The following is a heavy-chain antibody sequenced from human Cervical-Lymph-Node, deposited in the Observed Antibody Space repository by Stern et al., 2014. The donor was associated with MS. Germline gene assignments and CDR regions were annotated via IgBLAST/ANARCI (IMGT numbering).Heavy chain of an antibody. CDR1: GYTFSSYY. Sequence: DQLVESGAEVKKPGASVKVACKASGYTFSSYYIHWVRQAPGQGLEWMGIINPNSGAISEAQRFRGRLTMTRDTSTSTVYMELSGLRSEDTAVYYCARGDDSSGHYPGGFVGYWGQGTLVTVSS. V-gene: IGHV1-46*01. CDR2: INPNSGAI. D-gene: IGHD3-22*01. J-gene: IGHJ4*02. CDR3: ARGDDSSGHYPGGFVGY.